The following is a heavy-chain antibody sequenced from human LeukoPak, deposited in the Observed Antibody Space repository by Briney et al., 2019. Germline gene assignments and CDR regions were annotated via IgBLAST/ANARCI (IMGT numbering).Heavy chain of an antibody. CDR1: GYIFTSYW. CDR2: IYPGDSDT. V-gene: IGHV5-51*01. Sequence: GGSLQISCKGSGYIFTSYWIGWVRQMPGKGLEWMGIIYPGDSDTRYSPSFQGQVTISADKSISTAYLQWSSLKAADTAMYYCAGRECSGTSFSIMYNWFDPWGQGTLVTVSS. D-gene: IGHD2-15*01. J-gene: IGHJ5*02. CDR3: AGRECSGTSFSIMYNWFDP.